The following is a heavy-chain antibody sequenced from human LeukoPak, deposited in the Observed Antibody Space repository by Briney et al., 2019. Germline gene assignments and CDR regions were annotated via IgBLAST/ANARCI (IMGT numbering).Heavy chain of an antibody. CDR1: GGSISSYY. V-gene: IGHV4-59*08. CDR2: MDYSGST. Sequence: SETPSLTCTVSGGSISSYYWSWIRQPPGKGLEWIAYMDYSGSTFYNPSLKSRVSTSVDTSKNQFSLKVRSVTAADTAVYYCARHGGDYTFDYWGQGTLVTVSS. D-gene: IGHD4-17*01. J-gene: IGHJ4*02. CDR3: ARHGGDYTFDY.